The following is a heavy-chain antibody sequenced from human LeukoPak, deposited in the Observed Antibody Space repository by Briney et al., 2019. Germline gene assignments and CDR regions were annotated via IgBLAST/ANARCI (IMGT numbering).Heavy chain of an antibody. D-gene: IGHD3-22*01. CDR1: RFTFSSYA. J-gene: IGHJ4*02. V-gene: IGHV3-23*01. CDR3: AKVSSGYYYEHLDY. CDR2: ISGSGGST. Sequence: GGSLRLSCAASRFTFSSYAMSWVRQAPGKGLEWVSAISGSGGSTYYADSVKGRFTISRDNSKNTLYLQMNSLRAEDTAVYYCAKVSSGYYYEHLDYWGQGTLVTVSS.